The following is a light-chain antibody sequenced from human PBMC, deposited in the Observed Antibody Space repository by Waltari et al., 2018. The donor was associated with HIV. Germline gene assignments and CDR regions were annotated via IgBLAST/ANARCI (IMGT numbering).Light chain of an antibody. J-gene: IGKJ1*01. V-gene: IGKV3-20*01. CDR2: GAS. CDR3: QQFGSPWT. CDR1: QSVSSSY. Sequence: EIVLTQSPGTLSLSPGERATLSCRASQSVSSSYLAWFQQKPGQARRLLIYGASSRATGIPDRFIGSGAGTDFTLTISRLEPEDFAVYYCQQFGSPWTFGQGTKVEI.